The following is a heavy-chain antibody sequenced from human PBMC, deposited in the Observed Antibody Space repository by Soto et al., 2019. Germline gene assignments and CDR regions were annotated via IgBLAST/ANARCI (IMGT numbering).Heavy chain of an antibody. V-gene: IGHV1-46*03. D-gene: IGHD2-21*02. J-gene: IGHJ4*02. Sequence: ASVKVSCKASGYTFTSYYMNWVRQAPGQGLEWLGIINPSGGYTTYAQRFLGRVTMTSDTSTSTVHMELGSLTSEDTAVYYCARGGGIVVVTAPYAFWGQGTLVTVSS. CDR3: ARGGGIVVVTAPYAF. CDR1: GYTFTSYY. CDR2: INPSGGYT.